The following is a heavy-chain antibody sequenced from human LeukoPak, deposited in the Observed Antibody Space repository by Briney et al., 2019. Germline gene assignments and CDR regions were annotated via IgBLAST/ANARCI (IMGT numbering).Heavy chain of an antibody. Sequence: GGSLRLSCAASGFTFSSYSMKWVRQAPGKGLEWVSSISSSSSYIYYADSVKGRFTISRDNAKNSLYLQMNSLRAEDTALYYCARTSSSSPYYYYYYYMDVWGKGTTVTVSS. D-gene: IGHD6-6*01. CDR3: ARTSSSSPYYYYYYYMDV. J-gene: IGHJ6*03. CDR1: GFTFSSYS. V-gene: IGHV3-21*04. CDR2: ISSSSSYI.